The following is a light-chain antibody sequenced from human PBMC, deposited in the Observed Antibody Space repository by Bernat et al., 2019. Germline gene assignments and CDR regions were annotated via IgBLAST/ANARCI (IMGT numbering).Light chain of an antibody. CDR2: DVT. CDR1: SSDVGAYNY. CDR3: VSYTSSGTCV. V-gene: IGLV2-14*03. J-gene: IGLJ1*01. Sequence: QSALTQPASVSGSPGQSITISCTGTSSDVGAYNYVSWFQQHPDKAPKLMLYDVTNRPSGVSYRFSGSKSGNTASLTISGLQAEDEADYYCVSYTSSGTCVFGAGTKVTVL.